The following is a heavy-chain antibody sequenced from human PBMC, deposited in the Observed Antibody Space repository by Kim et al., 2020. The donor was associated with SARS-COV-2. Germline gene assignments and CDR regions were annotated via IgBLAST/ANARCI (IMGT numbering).Heavy chain of an antibody. CDR3: ARHGKGVTIFGVVIVDAFDI. D-gene: IGHD3-3*01. V-gene: IGHV4-59*08. J-gene: IGHJ3*02. Sequence: RVTISVDTSKNQFSLKLSSVTAADTAMYYCARHGKGVTIFGVVIVDAFDIWGQGTMVTVSS.